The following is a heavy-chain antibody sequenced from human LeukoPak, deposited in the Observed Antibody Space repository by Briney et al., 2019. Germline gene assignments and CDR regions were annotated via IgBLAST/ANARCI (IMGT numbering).Heavy chain of an antibody. CDR1: GFTFSSYW. D-gene: IGHD1-26*01. Sequence: GGSLRLSCAASGFTFSSYWMHWVRQVPGKGLMWVSSINIDGSSTSYADSVKGRFTISRDNAKNTLHLQMHSLRVDDTAVYYCARDPSEWELPVDYWGQGTLVTVSS. CDR2: INIDGSST. J-gene: IGHJ4*02. CDR3: ARDPSEWELPVDY. V-gene: IGHV3-74*01.